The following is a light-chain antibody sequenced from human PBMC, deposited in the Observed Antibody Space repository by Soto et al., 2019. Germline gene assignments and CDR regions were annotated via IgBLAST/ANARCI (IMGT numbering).Light chain of an antibody. CDR3: LQYNNWWT. J-gene: IGKJ1*01. Sequence: DMVMTQSPATLYVSQGERSTLCFRASQSVSSSLAWYQQKPGRSSRLLIYGASTRAIGIPARFSGSGSGTEFTLTISSLQSEDFAVYYCLQYNNWWTFGQGTKVDIK. CDR2: GAS. CDR1: QSVSSS. V-gene: IGKV3-15*01.